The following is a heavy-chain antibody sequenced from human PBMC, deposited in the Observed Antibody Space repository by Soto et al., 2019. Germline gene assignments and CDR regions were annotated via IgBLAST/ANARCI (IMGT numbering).Heavy chain of an antibody. CDR1: GFTFSNYW. V-gene: IGHV3-74*01. D-gene: IGHD3-9*01. CDR2: ISPDGSGT. J-gene: IGHJ4*02. CDR3: ATGGSFDPG. Sequence: EVQLVESGGGLVQPGGSLRLSCAASGFTFSNYWMHWVRQAPGKGLVWVSRISPDGSGTAYADSVKGRFTIYRDNAKTSLYLLIKRPRGEDTAFYSCATGGSFDPGWGQGTLVTVSS.